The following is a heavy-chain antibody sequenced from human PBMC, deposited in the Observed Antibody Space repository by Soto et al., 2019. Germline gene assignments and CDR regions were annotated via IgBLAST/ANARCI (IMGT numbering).Heavy chain of an antibody. CDR1: GFTVSSNY. D-gene: IGHD3-16*01. V-gene: IGHV3-66*01. CDR2: IYSGGST. J-gene: IGHJ6*03. CDR3: ARGQGAWGSYDPYYYYYYMDV. Sequence: EVQLVESGGGLVQPGGSLRLSCAASGFTVSSNYMSWVRQAPGKGLEWVSVIYSGGSTYYADSVKGRFTISRDNSKNTLYLQMNSLRAEDTAVYYCARGQGAWGSYDPYYYYYYMDVWGKRTTVTVSS.